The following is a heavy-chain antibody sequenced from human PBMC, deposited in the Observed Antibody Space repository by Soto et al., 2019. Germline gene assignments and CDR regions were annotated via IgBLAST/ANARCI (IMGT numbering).Heavy chain of an antibody. V-gene: IGHV2-26*01. J-gene: IGHJ6*02. CDR3: ARVTYYDILTGYYYGMDV. CDR1: GFSLSNARMG. CDR2: IFSNDEK. D-gene: IGHD3-9*01. Sequence: QVTLKESGPVLVNPTETLTLTCTVSGFSLSNARMGVSWIRQPPGKALEWLAHIFSNDEKSYSTSLKSRLTISKDTSKSQVVLTMTNMDPVDTATYYCARVTYYDILTGYYYGMDVWGQGTTVTVSS.